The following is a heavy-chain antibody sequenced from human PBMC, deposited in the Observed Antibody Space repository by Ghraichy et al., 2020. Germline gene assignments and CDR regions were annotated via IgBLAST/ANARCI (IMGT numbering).Heavy chain of an antibody. D-gene: IGHD4-11*01. J-gene: IGHJ5*02. CDR1: GFTFINYE. Sequence: GGSLRLSCEASGFTFINYEMHWVRQAPGKGLEWAAVVSYDGSNRYYGDSVRGRFTISRDNTKNMLYLEMNSLREDDTALYYCVGSYYSSGWFDPWGQGTLVTVSS. V-gene: IGHV3-30*03. CDR2: VSYDGSNR. CDR3: VGSYYSSGWFDP.